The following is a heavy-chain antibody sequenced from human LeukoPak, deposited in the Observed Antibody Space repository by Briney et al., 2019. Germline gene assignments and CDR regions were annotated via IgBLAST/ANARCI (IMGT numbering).Heavy chain of an antibody. D-gene: IGHD2-2*01. Sequence: GGSLRLSCAASGFTFGSFEMNWVRQAPGKGLEWISYISSSGSTIYYADSVKGRLTISRDNAKNSLYLQMNSLRAEDTAVYYCASGACSSSSCYAGAYWGQGTLVTVSS. V-gene: IGHV3-48*03. CDR1: GFTFGSFE. CDR3: ASGACSSSSCYAGAY. CDR2: ISSSGSTI. J-gene: IGHJ4*02.